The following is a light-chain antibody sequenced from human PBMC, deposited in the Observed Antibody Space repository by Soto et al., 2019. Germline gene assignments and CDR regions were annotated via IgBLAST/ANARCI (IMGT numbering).Light chain of an antibody. J-gene: IGKJ4*01. CDR2: DAS. CDR3: QQYNSYPLT. V-gene: IGKV1-5*01. CDR1: QTISTW. Sequence: DIRVTQSPPTVSASEGDRVTITCRASQTISTWMAWYQQKPGKAPKLLVYDASTLQSGVASRFSGSGSGTEFTLIISGLQPDDSATYCCQQYNSYPLTFGGGTMVDIK.